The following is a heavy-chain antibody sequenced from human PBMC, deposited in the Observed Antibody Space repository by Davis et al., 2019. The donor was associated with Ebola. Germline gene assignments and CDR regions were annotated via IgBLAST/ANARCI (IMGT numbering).Heavy chain of an antibody. CDR1: GFVFSSYV. Sequence: GESLKISCAASGFVFSSYVMSWIRQAPGKGLEWVSFISGSATTVSYADSVRGRFTISRDNSKSTLYLQVDSLRADDTAIYYCAKDVPSTYWGQGTLVTVSS. CDR2: ISGSATTV. CDR3: AKDVPSTY. J-gene: IGHJ4*02. V-gene: IGHV3-23*01. D-gene: IGHD5/OR15-5a*01.